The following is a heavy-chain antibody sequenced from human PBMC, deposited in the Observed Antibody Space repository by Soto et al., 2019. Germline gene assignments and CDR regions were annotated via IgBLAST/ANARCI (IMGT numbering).Heavy chain of an antibody. J-gene: IGHJ4*02. CDR1: GFTFSSSW. V-gene: IGHV3-74*01. Sequence: GGSLRLSCAASGFTFSSSWMHWVRQAPEKGLVWVSRINIDGSSTNYADSVKGRFTISRDNAKNTLYLQMDRLRVEDTAVYYCARGNIAVAVRGLFDYWGQGTLVTVSS. CDR2: INIDGSST. D-gene: IGHD6-19*01. CDR3: ARGNIAVAVRGLFDY.